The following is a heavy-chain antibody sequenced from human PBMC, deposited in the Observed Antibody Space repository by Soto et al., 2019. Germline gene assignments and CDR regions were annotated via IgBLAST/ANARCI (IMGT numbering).Heavy chain of an antibody. J-gene: IGHJ6*02. CDR3: ARVKSNYVVGYYYGMEV. V-gene: IGHV4-34*01. CDR2: INHSGST. D-gene: IGHD4-4*01. CDR1: GGSFSGYY. Sequence: SETLSLTCAVYGGSFSGYYWSWIRQPPWKGLEWIGEINHSGSTNYNPSLKSRVTISVDTSKNQFSLKLSSVTAADTAVYYCARVKSNYVVGYYYGMEVWGQGTTVTGSS.